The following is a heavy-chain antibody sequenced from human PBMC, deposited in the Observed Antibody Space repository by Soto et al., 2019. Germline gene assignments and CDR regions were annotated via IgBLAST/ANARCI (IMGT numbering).Heavy chain of an antibody. D-gene: IGHD4-17*01. Sequence: SETLSLTCTVSGGSISSYYWSWIRQPPGKGLEWIGYIYYSGSTNYNPSLKSRVTISVDTSKNQFSLKLSSVTAADTAVYYCAREVVYGDYWFDPWGQGTLVTVSS. CDR1: GGSISSYY. CDR3: AREVVYGDYWFDP. CDR2: IYYSGST. V-gene: IGHV4-59*01. J-gene: IGHJ5*02.